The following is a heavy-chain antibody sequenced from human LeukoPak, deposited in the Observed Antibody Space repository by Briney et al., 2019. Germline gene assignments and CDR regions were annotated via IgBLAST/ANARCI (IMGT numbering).Heavy chain of an antibody. V-gene: IGHV4-34*01. CDR2: SNHSGNT. CDR1: GGSFSGYY. J-gene: IGHJ4*02. CDR3: AREGKAARREFDY. D-gene: IGHD6-6*01. Sequence: SETLSLTCSVYGGSFSGYYWNWIRQPPGKGLEWIGDSNHSGNTNYNPSLKSRVTISVDTSKNQFSLKLKSVTAADTAVYYCAREGKAARREFDYLGQGTLVTVSS.